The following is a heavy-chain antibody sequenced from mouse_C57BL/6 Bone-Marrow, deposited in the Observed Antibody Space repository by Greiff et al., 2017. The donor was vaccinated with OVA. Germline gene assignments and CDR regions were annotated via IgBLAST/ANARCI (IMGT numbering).Heavy chain of an antibody. Sequence: VQLQQPGAELVKPGASVKMSCKASGYTFTSYWITWVKQRPGQGLEWIGDIYPGSGSTNYNEKFKSKATLTVDTSSSTAYMQLSSLTSEDSAVYYCARERNGSSPWFAYWGQGTLVTVSA. CDR1: GYTFTSYW. V-gene: IGHV1-55*01. D-gene: IGHD1-1*01. CDR3: ARERNGSSPWFAY. CDR2: IYPGSGST. J-gene: IGHJ3*01.